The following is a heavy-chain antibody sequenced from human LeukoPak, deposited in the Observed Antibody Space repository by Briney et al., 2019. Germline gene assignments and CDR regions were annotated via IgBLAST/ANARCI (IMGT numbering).Heavy chain of an antibody. D-gene: IGHD1-26*01. J-gene: IGHJ4*02. CDR1: GYTLTGYY. Sequence: GASVKVSCKASGYTLTGYYMHWVRQAPGQGLEWMGVNNPSGGRTTYAQKFQGRVTMTRDTSTSTAYMDLSSLRSGDTAVYYCSRELGGSYFDYWGQGTLVTVSS. CDR2: NNPSGGRT. V-gene: IGHV1-46*01. CDR3: SRELGGSYFDY.